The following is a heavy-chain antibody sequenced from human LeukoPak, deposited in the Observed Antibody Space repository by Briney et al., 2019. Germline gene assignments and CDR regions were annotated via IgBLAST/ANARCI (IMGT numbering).Heavy chain of an antibody. J-gene: IGHJ6*03. D-gene: IGHD5-24*01. Sequence: TSETLSLTCTVSGGSISSYYWSWIRQPPGKGLEWIGYIYYSGSTNYNPSLKSRVTISVDTSKNQFSLKLSSVTAADTAVYYCARVLRATTKYYYYYYYMDVWGKGTTVTISS. CDR3: ARVLRATTKYYYYYYYMDV. CDR2: IYYSGST. CDR1: GGSISSYY. V-gene: IGHV4-59*01.